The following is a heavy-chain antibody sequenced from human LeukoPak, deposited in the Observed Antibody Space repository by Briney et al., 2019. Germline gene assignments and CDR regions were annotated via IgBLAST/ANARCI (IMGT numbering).Heavy chain of an antibody. CDR2: ISPSGGST. CDR1: GYTFTSNY. Sequence: ASVTVSCKAFGYTFTSNYMHWVRQAPGQGPEWMGVISPSGGSTTYAQKFQGRVTITADKSTSTAYMELSSLRSEDTAVYYCARGRGYSYGYRWFDPWGQGTLVTVSS. D-gene: IGHD5-18*01. CDR3: ARGRGYSYGYRWFDP. J-gene: IGHJ5*02. V-gene: IGHV1-46*01.